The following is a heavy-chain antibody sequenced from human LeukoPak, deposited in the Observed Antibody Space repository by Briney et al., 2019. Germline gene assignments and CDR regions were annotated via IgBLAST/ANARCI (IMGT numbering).Heavy chain of an antibody. Sequence: GGSLRLSCAASGFSFSKYWMHWVRQTPGEGLVWVSRIKEDGTYTSYADSVKGRFTISRDNSKNTLYLQMNSLRAEDTAVYYCAKVSHTVPAAHFDYWGQGTLVTVPS. CDR3: AKVSHTVPAAHFDY. CDR2: IKEDGTYT. D-gene: IGHD2-2*01. V-gene: IGHV3-74*01. J-gene: IGHJ4*02. CDR1: GFSFSKYW.